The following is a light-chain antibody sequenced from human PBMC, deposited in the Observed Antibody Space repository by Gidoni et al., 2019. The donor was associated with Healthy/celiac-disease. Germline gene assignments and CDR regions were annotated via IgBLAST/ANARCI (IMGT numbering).Light chain of an antibody. V-gene: IGKV3-11*01. CDR2: DAS. Sequence: IVLTQSPATLSLSPGERATLSCRANQSVSSYLTWYQQKPGQAPRLLNYDASNRATGIPARCSGSGSGKDFTLTSSSLEPEDFAFYYCQKRSNWLTFGGGTKVEIK. CDR1: QSVSSY. J-gene: IGKJ4*02. CDR3: QKRSNWLT.